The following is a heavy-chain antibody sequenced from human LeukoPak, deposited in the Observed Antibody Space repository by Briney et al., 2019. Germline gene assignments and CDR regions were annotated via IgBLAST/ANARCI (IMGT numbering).Heavy chain of an antibody. Sequence: SQTLSLTCTVSGGSISSGSYYWSWIRQPAGKGLEWIGRIYTSGSTNYNPSLKSRVTISVDTSKNQFSLKLSSVTAADTAVYYCAREGYYYYYYMDVGGKGTTVTVSS. J-gene: IGHJ6*03. CDR1: GGSISSGSYY. CDR2: IYTSGST. V-gene: IGHV4-61*02. CDR3: AREGYYYYYYMDV.